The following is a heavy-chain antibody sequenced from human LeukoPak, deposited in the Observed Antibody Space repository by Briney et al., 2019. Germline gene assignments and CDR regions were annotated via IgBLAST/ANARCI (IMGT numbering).Heavy chain of an antibody. V-gene: IGHV1-46*01. CDR3: ARDPVTTDYYGMDV. Sequence: LAASVKVSCKASGYTFTSYDINWVRQATGQGLEWMGIINPSGGSTSYAQKFQGRVTMTRDTSTSTVYMELSSLRSEDTAVYYCARDPVTTDYYGMDVWGQGTTVTVSS. CDR1: GYTFTSYD. D-gene: IGHD4-17*01. J-gene: IGHJ6*02. CDR2: INPSGGST.